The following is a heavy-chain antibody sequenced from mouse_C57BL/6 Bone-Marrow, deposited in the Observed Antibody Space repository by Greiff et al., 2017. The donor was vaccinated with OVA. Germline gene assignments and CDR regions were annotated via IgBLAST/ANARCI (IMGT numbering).Heavy chain of an antibody. CDR1: GYTFTDYN. Sequence: VQLQQSGPELVKPGASVKIPCKASGYTFTDYNMDWVKQSHGKSLEWIGDINPNNGGTIYNQKFKGKATLTVDKSSSTAYMQLRSLTSEDTAVYACERSCSYEAYYYAMDYWGQGTSVTVSS. J-gene: IGHJ4*01. V-gene: IGHV1-18*01. CDR2: INPNNGGT. D-gene: IGHD1-1*01. CDR3: ERSCSYEAYYYAMDY.